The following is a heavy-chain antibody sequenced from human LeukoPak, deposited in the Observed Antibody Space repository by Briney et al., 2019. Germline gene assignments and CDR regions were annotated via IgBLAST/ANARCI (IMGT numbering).Heavy chain of an antibody. D-gene: IGHD3-10*01. CDR1: GDSVSNNGAA. CDR2: IYYRSRYYT. V-gene: IGHV6-1*01. CDR3: ARDGPGDQGLDC. Sequence: SQTLSLTCAISGDSVSNNGAAWNWIRQSPSRGLEWLGRIYYRSRYYTDYAESVKSRITINPDTSKNQYSLQLKSVTPEDTAVYYCARDGPGDQGLDCWGQGTLVTVSS. J-gene: IGHJ4*02.